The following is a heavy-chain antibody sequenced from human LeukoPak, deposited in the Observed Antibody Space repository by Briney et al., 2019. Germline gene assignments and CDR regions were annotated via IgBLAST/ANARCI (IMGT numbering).Heavy chain of an antibody. CDR3: ARGRSITLLRGVAMSDGFDI. J-gene: IGHJ3*02. Sequence: GGSLRLSCAASGFTFSNYGMNWVRQAQGKGLEWVSFIDTSGRYVYYGDSSKGRFTISRDNAKNLLFLQMNGLRAEDTALYYCARGRSITLLRGVAMSDGFDIWGQGAMVAVSS. CDR2: IDTSGRYV. D-gene: IGHD3-10*01. CDR1: GFTFSNYG. V-gene: IGHV3-21*06.